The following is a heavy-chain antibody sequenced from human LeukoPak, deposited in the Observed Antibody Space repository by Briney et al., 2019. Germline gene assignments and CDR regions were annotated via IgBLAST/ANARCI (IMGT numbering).Heavy chain of an antibody. V-gene: IGHV3-74*01. D-gene: IGHD2-21*01. CDR3: AREPAYCGGDCLFDY. CDR2: INNDGSST. Sequence: GGSLRLSCAASGFTFSTYWMHWVRQAPWKGLVWVSRINNDGSSTSYSDSVKGRFTISRDNAKSTLYLQMNSLTAEDTAVYYCAREPAYCGGDCLFDYWGQGTLVTVSS. CDR1: GFTFSTYW. J-gene: IGHJ4*02.